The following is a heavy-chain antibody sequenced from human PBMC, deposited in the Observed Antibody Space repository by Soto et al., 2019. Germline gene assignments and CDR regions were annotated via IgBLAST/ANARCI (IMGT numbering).Heavy chain of an antibody. V-gene: IGHV3-64D*06. J-gene: IGHJ5*02. CDR3: VKGASSIAARNWFDP. Sequence: PGGSLRLSRSASGFTFSSYAMHWVRQAPGKGLEYVSAISSNGGSTYYADSVKGRFTISRDNSKNTLYLQMSSLRAEDTAVYYCVKGASSIAARNWFDPWGQGTLVTVS. CDR1: GFTFSSYA. D-gene: IGHD6-6*01. CDR2: ISSNGGST.